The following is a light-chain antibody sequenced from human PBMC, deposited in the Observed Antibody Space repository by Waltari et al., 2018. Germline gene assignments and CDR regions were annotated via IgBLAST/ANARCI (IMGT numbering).Light chain of an antibody. Sequence: QSALTQPASVSGSPGQSISISCSGTRGDVGIYTLVPWYQQHPGKAPQLCIYETTKRPSGVSDRFAGSKSGNTAYLTVSGLQAEDESDYYCCSYAGSSTFVFGSGTRVTV. CDR2: ETT. CDR3: CSYAGSSTFV. V-gene: IGLV2-23*01. J-gene: IGLJ1*01. CDR1: RGDVGIYTL.